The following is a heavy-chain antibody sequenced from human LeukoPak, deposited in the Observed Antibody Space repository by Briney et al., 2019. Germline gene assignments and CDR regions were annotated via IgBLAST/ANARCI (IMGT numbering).Heavy chain of an antibody. CDR3: ARAACSSTSCYAGYYYGMDV. CDR1: GDSISSGGSY. D-gene: IGHD2-2*01. CDR2: IYYSGTT. Sequence: SETLSLTCTVSGDSISSGGSYWSWTRQHPGEGLEWIGYIYYSGTTNYNPSLKSRVTISVDTSKNQFSLKLSSVTAADTAVYYCARAACSSTSCYAGYYYGMDVWAQGTTVTVSS. J-gene: IGHJ6*02. V-gene: IGHV4-31*03.